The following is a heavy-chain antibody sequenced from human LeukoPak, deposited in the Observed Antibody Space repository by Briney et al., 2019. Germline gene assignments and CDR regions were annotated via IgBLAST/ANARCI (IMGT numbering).Heavy chain of an antibody. CDR3: ARDYGGSSPFDY. D-gene: IGHD4-23*01. J-gene: IGHJ4*02. CDR2: IRPSGDNT. V-gene: IGHV3-48*03. Sequence: GGSLRLSCAASGFTFSSYDMTWVRQAPGRGLEWVSSIRPSGDNTYYEDSVKGRFTISRDNAKNSLYLQMNSLRAEDTAVYYCARDYGGSSPFDYWGQGTLVTVSS. CDR1: GFTFSSYD.